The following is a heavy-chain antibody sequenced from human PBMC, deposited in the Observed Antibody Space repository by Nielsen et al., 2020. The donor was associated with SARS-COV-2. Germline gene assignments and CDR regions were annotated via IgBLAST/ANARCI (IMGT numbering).Heavy chain of an antibody. J-gene: IGHJ4*02. V-gene: IGHV1-69*13. D-gene: IGHD6-19*01. CDR3: ATDIAVAGTLHFTLDY. CDR1: GGTFSSYA. CDR2: IIPIFGTA. Sequence: SVKVSCKASGGTFSSYAISWVRQAPGQGLEWMGGIIPIFGTANYAQKFQGRVTITADESTSTAYMELSSLRSEDTAVYYCATDIAVAGTLHFTLDYWGQGTLVTVSS.